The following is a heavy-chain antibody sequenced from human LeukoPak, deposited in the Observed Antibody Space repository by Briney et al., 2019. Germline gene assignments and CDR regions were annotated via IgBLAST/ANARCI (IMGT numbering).Heavy chain of an antibody. D-gene: IGHD2-21*01. J-gene: IGHJ4*02. CDR2: IWSDGSNK. CDR3: VKDLIGTYSFDH. CDR1: GFIYSSYA. V-gene: IGHV3-30*02. Sequence: GGSLRLSCAAVGFIYSSYAMHWVRQAPGKGPEWVATIWSDGSNKYYPDSVKGRFTISRDNSKNTLYLQMNSLRVEDTAVYYCVKDLIGTYSFDHWGQGTLVTVSS.